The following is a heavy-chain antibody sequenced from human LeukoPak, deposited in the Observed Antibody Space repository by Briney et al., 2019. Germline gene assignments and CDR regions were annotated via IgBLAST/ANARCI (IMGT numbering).Heavy chain of an antibody. CDR3: ARDGGTLTSRFDY. D-gene: IGHD4-11*01. V-gene: IGHV3-48*04. CDR1: GFSFSTYA. Sequence: GGSLRLSCAASGFSFSTYAMSWVRQAPGKGLGWVSYISSTGSTIYYADSVKGRFTISRDNAKNSLYLQMNSLSAEDTAVYYCARDGGTLTSRFDYWGQGTLVTVSS. CDR2: ISSTGSTI. J-gene: IGHJ4*02.